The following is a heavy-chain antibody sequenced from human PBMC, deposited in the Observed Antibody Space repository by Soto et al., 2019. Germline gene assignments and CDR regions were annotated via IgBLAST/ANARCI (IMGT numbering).Heavy chain of an antibody. V-gene: IGHV3-23*01. CDR1: GFTFNNYV. J-gene: IGHJ4*02. CDR3: ANSGTLPIDY. D-gene: IGHD5-12*01. Sequence: SLRLSFGASGFTFNNYVITGVRQAPGKGLEWVSAISGSGCSTYYADSVKGRFTISRDNSKNTLYLQMNSLRAEDTAVYYCANSGTLPIDYWGQGTLVTVSS. CDR2: ISGSGCST.